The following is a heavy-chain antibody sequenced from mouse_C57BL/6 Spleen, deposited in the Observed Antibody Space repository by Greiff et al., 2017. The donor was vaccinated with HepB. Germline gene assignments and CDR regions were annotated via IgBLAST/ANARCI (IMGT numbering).Heavy chain of an antibody. CDR2: IYPRSGNT. Sequence: QVQLQQSGAELARPGASVKLSCKASGYTFTSYGISWVKQRTGQGLEWIGEIYPRSGNTYYNEKFKGKATLTADKSSSTAYMELRSLTSEDSAVYFCARHYYGSSYEGDAMDYWGQGTSVTVSS. V-gene: IGHV1-81*01. D-gene: IGHD1-1*01. CDR3: ARHYYGSSYEGDAMDY. CDR1: GYTFTSYG. J-gene: IGHJ4*01.